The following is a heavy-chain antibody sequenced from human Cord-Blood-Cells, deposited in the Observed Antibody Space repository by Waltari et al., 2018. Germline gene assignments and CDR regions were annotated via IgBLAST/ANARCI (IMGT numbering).Heavy chain of an antibody. CDR1: GGSISSYY. CDR2: IYYSGST. V-gene: IGHV4-59*01. J-gene: IGHJ6*02. Sequence: QVQLQESGPGLVKPSEPLSLTCPVSGGSISSYYWSWIRQPPGKGLEWIGYIYYSGSTNYNPSLKSRVTISVDTSKNQFSLKLSSVTAADTAVYYCASRMYYYYGMDVWGQGTTVTVSS. CDR3: ASRMYYYYGMDV.